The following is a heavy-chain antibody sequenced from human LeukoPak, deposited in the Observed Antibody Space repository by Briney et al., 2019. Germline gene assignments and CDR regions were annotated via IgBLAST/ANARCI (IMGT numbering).Heavy chain of an antibody. D-gene: IGHD6-13*01. J-gene: IGHJ5*02. CDR2: INPSGGST. CDR3: ARGDQLVQNWFDP. Sequence: GASVKVSCKASGYTFTSYAMNWVRQAPGQGLEWMGIINPSGGSTSYAQKFQGRVTMTRDMSTSTVYMELSSLRSEDTAVYYCARGDQLVQNWFDPWGQGTLVTVSS. CDR1: GYTFTSYA. V-gene: IGHV1-46*01.